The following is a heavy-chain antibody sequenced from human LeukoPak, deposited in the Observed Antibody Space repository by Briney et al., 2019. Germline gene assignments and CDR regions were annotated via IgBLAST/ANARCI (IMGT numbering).Heavy chain of an antibody. CDR2: ISSSGSTI. J-gene: IGHJ5*02. CDR3: ARDLGQYYDTSDNWFDP. D-gene: IGHD3-22*01. V-gene: IGHV3-48*03. CDR1: GFTFSSYE. Sequence: RPGGSLRLSCAASGFTFSSYEMNWVRQAPGKGLEWVSYISSSGSTIYYADSVKGRFTISRDNAKNSLYLQMNSLRAEDTAVYYCARDLGQYYDTSDNWFDPWGQGTLVTVSS.